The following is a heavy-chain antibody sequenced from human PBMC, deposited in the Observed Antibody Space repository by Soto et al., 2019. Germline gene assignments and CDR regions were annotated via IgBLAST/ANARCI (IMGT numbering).Heavy chain of an antibody. J-gene: IGHJ4*02. CDR3: VREEQRSFDY. V-gene: IGHV3-74*01. CDR1: GFTFSSYW. Sequence: LRLSCAASGFTFSSYWMHWVRQAPGKGLVWVSRIKSDGSSTNYADSAKGRFTISRDNAKNTLYLQMNSLRAEDTAVYYCVREEQRSFDYWGQGTLVTVSS. CDR2: IKSDGSST.